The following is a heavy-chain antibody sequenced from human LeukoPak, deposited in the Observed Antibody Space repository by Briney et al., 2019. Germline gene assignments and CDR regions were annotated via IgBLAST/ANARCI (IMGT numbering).Heavy chain of an antibody. J-gene: IGHJ4*02. CDR2: INPNSGGT. D-gene: IGHD5-24*01. Sequence: ASVEVSCKASGYTFTGYYMHWVRQAPGQGLEWMGWINPNSGGTNYAQKFQGRVTMTRDTSISTAYMELSRLRSDDTAVYYCAILEMATSEDVDYWGQGTLVTVSS. CDR3: AILEMATSEDVDY. V-gene: IGHV1-2*02. CDR1: GYTFTGYY.